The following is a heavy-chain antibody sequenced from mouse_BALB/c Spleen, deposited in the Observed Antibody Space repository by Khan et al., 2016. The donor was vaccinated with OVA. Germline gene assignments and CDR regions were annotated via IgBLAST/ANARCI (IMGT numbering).Heavy chain of an antibody. J-gene: IGHJ2*01. D-gene: IGHD1-3*01. CDR3: ARLEDI. CDR1: GFSLTSYG. V-gene: IGHV2-9*02. Sequence: QVQLKESGPGLVAPAQSLSITCTVSGFSLTSYGVNWVRQAPGKGLEWLGVIWAGGSTNYNSDRMSRLSISKDNDKSQVCLQMNSQQTDDTSMYYGARLEDIWGQGTTLT. CDR2: IWAGGST.